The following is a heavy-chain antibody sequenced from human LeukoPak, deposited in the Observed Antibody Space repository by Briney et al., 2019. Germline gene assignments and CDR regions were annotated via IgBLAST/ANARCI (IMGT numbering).Heavy chain of an antibody. CDR2: ISSSSSTI. D-gene: IGHD6-19*01. V-gene: IGHV3-48*01. CDR1: GFTFSSYS. CDR3: ARVGYSSGWAGHYYYYYYMDV. Sequence: GGSLRLSCAASGFTFSSYSMNWVRQAPGKGLEWASYISSSSSTIYYADSVKGRFTISRDNAKNSLYLQMNSLRAEDTAVYYCARVGYSSGWAGHYYYYYYMDVWGKGTTVTVSS. J-gene: IGHJ6*03.